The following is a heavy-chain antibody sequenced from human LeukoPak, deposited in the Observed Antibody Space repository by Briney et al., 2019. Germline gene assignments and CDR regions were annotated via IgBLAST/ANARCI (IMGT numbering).Heavy chain of an antibody. CDR3: ARGVTAIR. J-gene: IGHJ4*02. Sequence: GASVKVSCKASGGTFSSYAISWVRQAPGQGLEWMGWINPNSGGTSYAQKFQGRVTMTRDTSISTAYMELSRLRSDDTAVYYCARGVTAIRWGQGTLVTVSS. V-gene: IGHV1-2*02. CDR1: GGTFSSYA. D-gene: IGHD2-21*02. CDR2: INPNSGGT.